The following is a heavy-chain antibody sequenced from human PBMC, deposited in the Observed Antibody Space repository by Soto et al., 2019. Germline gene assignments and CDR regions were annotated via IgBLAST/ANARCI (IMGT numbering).Heavy chain of an antibody. CDR3: AACSGGSCLTHTTLDY. V-gene: IGHV1-69*01. D-gene: IGHD2-15*01. Sequence: QVQLVQSGAEVKKPGSSLKVSCKASGGTFSSYAISWVRQAPGQGLEWMGGIIPIFGTANYAQKFQGRVTITADESTSTAYMELSSLRSEDTAVYYCAACSGGSCLTHTTLDYWGQGTLVTVSS. J-gene: IGHJ4*02. CDR1: GGTFSSYA. CDR2: IIPIFGTA.